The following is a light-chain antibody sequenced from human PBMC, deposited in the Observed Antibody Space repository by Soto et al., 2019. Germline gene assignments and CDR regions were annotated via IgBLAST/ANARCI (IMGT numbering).Light chain of an antibody. V-gene: IGKV3-20*01. Sequence: EIVLTQSPGTLSLSPGERATLSCRASQSVSSSYLAWYQQKPGQAPRLLIYGASSRATGIPDRFSGSGSGTDFTITISRLEPEDFAVYYCQRYGSSPVTFGQGTKVEIK. J-gene: IGKJ1*01. CDR1: QSVSSSY. CDR3: QRYGSSPVT. CDR2: GAS.